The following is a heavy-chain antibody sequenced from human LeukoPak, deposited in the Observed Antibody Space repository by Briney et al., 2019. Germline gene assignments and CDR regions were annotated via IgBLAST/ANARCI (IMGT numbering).Heavy chain of an antibody. CDR2: ISSSSSYI. Sequence: PGGSLRLSCAASGFTFSSYEMNWVRQAPGKGLEWVSSISSSSSYIYYADSVKGRFTISRDNAKNSLYLQMNSLRAEDTAVYYCARDLDSSWYYFDYWGQGTLVTVSS. V-gene: IGHV3-21*01. CDR3: ARDLDSSWYYFDY. J-gene: IGHJ4*02. CDR1: GFTFSSYE. D-gene: IGHD6-19*01.